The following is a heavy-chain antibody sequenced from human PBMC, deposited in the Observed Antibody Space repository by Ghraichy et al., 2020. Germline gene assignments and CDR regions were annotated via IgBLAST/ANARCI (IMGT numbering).Heavy chain of an antibody. CDR1: GGSISSGGYY. V-gene: IGHV4-31*03. CDR2: IYHSGST. D-gene: IGHD3-22*01. Sequence: SETLSLTCTVSGGSISSGGYYWSWIRQHPGKGLEWIGYIYHSGSTYYNPSLKSRVSISIDTSKSQFSLKVSSVTAADTAVYYCARAPYTPTMRIKAWFDPWGQGTLVTVSS. J-gene: IGHJ5*02. CDR3: ARAPYTPTMRIKAWFDP.